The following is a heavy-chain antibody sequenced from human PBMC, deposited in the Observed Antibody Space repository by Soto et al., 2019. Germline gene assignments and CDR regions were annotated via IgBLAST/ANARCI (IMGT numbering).Heavy chain of an antibody. CDR1: GGSVSSGSYY. V-gene: IGHV4-61*01. CDR2: IYYSGST. D-gene: IGHD2-21*02. Sequence: PSETLSLTCTVSGGSVSSGSYYWSWIRQPPGKGLEWIGYIYYSGSTNYNPSLKSRVTISVDTSKNQFSLKLSSVTAADTAVYYCASVVTPYWYFDLWGRGTLVTVSS. J-gene: IGHJ2*01. CDR3: ASVVTPYWYFDL.